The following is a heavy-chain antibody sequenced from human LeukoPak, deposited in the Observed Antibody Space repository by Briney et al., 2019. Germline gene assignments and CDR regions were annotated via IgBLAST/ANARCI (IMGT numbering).Heavy chain of an antibody. CDR2: INSDGRWT. V-gene: IGHV3-74*01. Sequence: GGSLRLSCAASGNYWMHWVRQAPGKGLVWVSHINSDGRWTSYADSVKGRFTISKDNAKNTVYLQMNSLRAEDTAVYYCVSFYETYWGRGTLVTVSS. D-gene: IGHD2/OR15-2a*01. CDR3: VSFYETY. CDR1: GNYW. J-gene: IGHJ4*02.